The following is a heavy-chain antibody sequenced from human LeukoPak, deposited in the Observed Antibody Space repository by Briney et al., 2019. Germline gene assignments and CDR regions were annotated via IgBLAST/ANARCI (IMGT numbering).Heavy chain of an antibody. CDR3: ARVGGRQLVKDYFDY. J-gene: IGHJ4*02. Sequence: PGGSLRLSCAASGFTFSSYWMSWVRQAPGKGLEWVANIKQDGSEKYYVDPVKGQFTISRDNAKNSLYLQMNSLRAEDTAVYYCARVGGRQLVKDYFDYWGQGTLVTVSS. D-gene: IGHD6-13*01. CDR1: GFTFSSYW. V-gene: IGHV3-7*03. CDR2: IKQDGSEK.